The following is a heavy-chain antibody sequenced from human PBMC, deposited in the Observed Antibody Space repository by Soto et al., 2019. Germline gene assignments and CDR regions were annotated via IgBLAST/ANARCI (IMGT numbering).Heavy chain of an antibody. J-gene: IGHJ6*02. V-gene: IGHV1-8*02. CDR3: GRGPSPRAPAGGTPFYYAMDV. CDR2: MNPINGAT. CDR1: GYDFTAYD. D-gene: IGHD6-13*01. Sequence: ASVKASGKASGYDFTAYDINWVRQASGQGPVWMGWMNPINGATGSARRFQGRVSMTRNTATGTAYLELTSLRSDDTAVYYCGRGPSPRAPAGGTPFYYAMDVWGQGTTVTVSS.